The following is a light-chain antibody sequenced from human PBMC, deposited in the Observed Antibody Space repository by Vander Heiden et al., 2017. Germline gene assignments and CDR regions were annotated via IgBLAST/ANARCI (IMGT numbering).Light chain of an antibody. CDR2: SNN. J-gene: IGLJ3*02. Sequence: QSVLTQPPSASGPPGHRVTISCSGSSSNIGGNTVNWYQQLPGTAPKVLIHSNNQRPSGVPDRFSGSKSGTSASLAISGLQSEEEADYYCAAWDDRLKGPVFGGGTKLTVL. CDR3: AAWDDRLKGPV. CDR1: SSNIGGNT. V-gene: IGLV1-44*01.